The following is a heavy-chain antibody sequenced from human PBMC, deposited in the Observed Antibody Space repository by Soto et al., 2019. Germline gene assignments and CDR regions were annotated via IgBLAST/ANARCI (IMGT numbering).Heavy chain of an antibody. Sequence: QVQLQESGPGLVKPSETLSLTCTVSGGSISSYYWSWIRQPPGKGLEWIGYIYYSGSTNYNPSLKRRVAISGDTSKNQFSLTLSSVTAADTAVYYCSRRWGFTFDYWGQGTLVTVSS. CDR3: SRRWGFTFDY. V-gene: IGHV4-59*08. D-gene: IGHD1-26*01. J-gene: IGHJ4*02. CDR1: GGSISSYY. CDR2: IYYSGST.